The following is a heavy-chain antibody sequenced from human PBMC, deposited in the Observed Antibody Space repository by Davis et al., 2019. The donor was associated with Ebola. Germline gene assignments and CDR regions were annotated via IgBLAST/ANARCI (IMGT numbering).Heavy chain of an antibody. CDR2: IWYDGSKK. D-gene: IGHD2-8*01. CDR1: GFTFSSYG. V-gene: IGHV3-33*01. CDR3: AHIGLTQNVFDI. Sequence: GESLKISCAASGFTFSSYGMHWVRQAPGKGLEWVAVIWYDGSKKYYADSVKGRFTISRDNSKNTLYLQMNSLRVEDTAVYYCAHIGLTQNVFDIWGQGTMVTVSS. J-gene: IGHJ3*02.